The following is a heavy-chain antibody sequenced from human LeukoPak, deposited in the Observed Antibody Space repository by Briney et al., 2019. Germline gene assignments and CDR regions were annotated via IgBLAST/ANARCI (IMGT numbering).Heavy chain of an antibody. CDR3: TKDLNYDSSG. CDR2: IKTDGSAK. J-gene: IGHJ4*02. D-gene: IGHD3-22*01. CDR1: GFRFSDYW. V-gene: IGHV3-7*01. Sequence: GGSLRLSCAASGFRFSDYWMTWVRQAPGKGLECVANIKTDGSAKYYPDSVKGRFTVSRDNAKNSLYLQMNNMRVEDTAIYYCTKDLNYDSSGWGQGTLVAVSS.